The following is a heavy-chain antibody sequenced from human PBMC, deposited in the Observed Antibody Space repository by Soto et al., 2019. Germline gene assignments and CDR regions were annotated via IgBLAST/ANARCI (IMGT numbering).Heavy chain of an antibody. J-gene: IGHJ6*02. V-gene: IGHV3-33*01. Sequence: GGSLRLSCAASGFTFSSYGMHWVRQAPGKGLEWVAVIWYDGSNKYYADYVKGRFTISRDNSKNTLYLQMNSLRAEDTAVYYCARDSAKYMAPYGMDVWGQGTTVTVSS. CDR3: ARDSAKYMAPYGMDV. CDR2: IWYDGSNK. D-gene: IGHD6-25*01. CDR1: GFTFSSYG.